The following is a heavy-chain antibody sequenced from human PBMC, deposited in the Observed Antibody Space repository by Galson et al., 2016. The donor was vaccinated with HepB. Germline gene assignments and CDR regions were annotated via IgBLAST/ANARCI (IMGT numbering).Heavy chain of an antibody. CDR1: GFTFSSYV. Sequence: SLRLSCAASGFTFSSYVMHWVRQAPGKGLEWVAVMWHDGSKKYYADSVKDRVTISRDNSKNTLYLQIKSLRDEDTAVYYCARGPHSSGWSWGFDFWGQGTLVTVS. V-gene: IGHV3-33*01. CDR2: MWHDGSKK. J-gene: IGHJ4*02. D-gene: IGHD6-19*01. CDR3: ARGPHSSGWSWGFDF.